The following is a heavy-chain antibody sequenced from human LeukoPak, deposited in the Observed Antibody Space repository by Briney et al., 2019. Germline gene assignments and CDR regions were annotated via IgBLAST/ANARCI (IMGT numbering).Heavy chain of an antibody. Sequence: SETLSLTCAVSGGSLSSSYWSWIRQPPGKGLEWIGYISNSGSTSYNASLRSRVTISADTSKKQFSLKLSSVTAADTAVYYCARTPMTKPFYYYYYLDVWGKGTTVTVSS. CDR1: GGSLSSSY. CDR2: ISNSGST. V-gene: IGHV4-59*01. D-gene: IGHD3-22*01. CDR3: ARTPMTKPFYYYYYLDV. J-gene: IGHJ6*03.